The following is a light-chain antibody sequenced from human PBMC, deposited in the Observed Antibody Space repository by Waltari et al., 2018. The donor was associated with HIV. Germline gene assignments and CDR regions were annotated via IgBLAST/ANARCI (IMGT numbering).Light chain of an antibody. V-gene: IGLV2-14*03. CDR3: SSYTSAETVV. CDR2: DVI. Sequence: QSALTQPASVSGSPGQSITISCTGTSSDVGAYKYVSWYQQHPDKVPKLIIYDVIKRPSGVSNRFSGSKSGNTASLTISGLQTEDEADYYCSSYTSAETVVFGVGTRVTVL. J-gene: IGLJ1*01. CDR1: SSDVGAYKY.